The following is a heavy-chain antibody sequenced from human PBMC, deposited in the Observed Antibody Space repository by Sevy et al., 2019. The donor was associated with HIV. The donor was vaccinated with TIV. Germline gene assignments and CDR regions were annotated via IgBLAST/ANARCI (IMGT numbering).Heavy chain of an antibody. CDR2: IDGNGDTI. Sequence: GGSLRLFCAASGFTFSDYYMSWIRQAPGKGLQWISYIDGNGDTIYYADSLKGRFTISRDNDKNSLYLQMNSLRAEDTAVYYCARDHVKDGDLGDYYYFAMDVWGQGTTVTVSS. J-gene: IGHJ6*02. V-gene: IGHV3-11*01. CDR3: ARDHVKDGDLGDYYYFAMDV. CDR1: GFTFSDYY. D-gene: IGHD4-17*01.